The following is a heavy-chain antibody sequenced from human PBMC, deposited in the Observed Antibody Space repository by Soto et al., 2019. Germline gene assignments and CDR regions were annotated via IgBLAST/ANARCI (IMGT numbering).Heavy chain of an antibody. V-gene: IGHV4-4*02. J-gene: IGHJ4*02. D-gene: IGHD6-13*01. CDR3: AFPATADFDY. CDR2: IYHSGTT. Sequence: QVQLQESGPGLVKPSGTLSLTCAVSGGSICSTNWWTWVRQSPGRGLEWIGEIYHSGTTNYSPSLKSRVNIAVDMSTNHLSLTLISVTAADTAVYYCAFPATADFDYWGKGILVTVSS. CDR1: GGSICSTNW.